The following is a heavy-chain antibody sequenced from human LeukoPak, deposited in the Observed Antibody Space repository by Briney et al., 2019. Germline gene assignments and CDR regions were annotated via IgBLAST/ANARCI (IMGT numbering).Heavy chain of an antibody. CDR2: INQDGREK. V-gene: IGHV3-7*01. CDR3: AKGRDYGDY. J-gene: IGHJ4*02. CDR1: GFTFSSYL. Sequence: GGSLTLSCAVSGFTFSSYLMTWVRQAPGKGLQWVANINQDGREKYYMGSMKGRLNISRDNTENSVFLQLTSLRPEDTGIYFCAKGRDYGDYWGQGTLVAVSS.